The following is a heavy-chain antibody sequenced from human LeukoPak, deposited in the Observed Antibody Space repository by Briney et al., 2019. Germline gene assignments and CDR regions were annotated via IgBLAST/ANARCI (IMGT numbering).Heavy chain of an antibody. Sequence: GGSLRLSCAASGFTFSHYGLHWVRQAPGKGLEWVAVIWSDGTNKYYTDSVKGRLTISRDDSMKTLYLQMDSLRAEDTAIYFCARDAQRGFDYSNSLQYWGQGSLVTVSA. CDR2: IWSDGTNK. J-gene: IGHJ4*02. V-gene: IGHV3-33*01. CDR1: GFTFSHYG. CDR3: ARDAQRGFDYSNSLQY. D-gene: IGHD4-11*01.